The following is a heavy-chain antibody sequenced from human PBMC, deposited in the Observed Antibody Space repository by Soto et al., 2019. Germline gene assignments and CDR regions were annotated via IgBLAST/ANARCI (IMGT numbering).Heavy chain of an antibody. D-gene: IGHD4-4*01. Sequence: GASVKVSCKASGYTFSVYHMHWVRQAPGQGLECMGWVHPNSGGTNYAQSFEGRVTMTRDTSINTAYMELSRLTSDDTAVYYCAKELQRGMDVWGQGTTVTVSS. CDR1: GYTFSVYH. J-gene: IGHJ6*02. CDR2: VHPNSGGT. V-gene: IGHV1-2*02. CDR3: AKELQRGMDV.